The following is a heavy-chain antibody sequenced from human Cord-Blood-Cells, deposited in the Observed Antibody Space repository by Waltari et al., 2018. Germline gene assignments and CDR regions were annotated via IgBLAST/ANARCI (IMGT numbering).Heavy chain of an antibody. CDR2: ISSSSSTI. Sequence: EVQLVESGGGLVQPGGSLRLSCAASGFTFSSYSMNWVRQAPGKGLEWVSYISSSSSTIYYADSVKGRFTISRDNAKNSLYLQMNSLRDEDTAVYYCGRDCPSSWYYYDSSGYYLDAFDIWGQGTMVTVSS. CDR1: GFTFSSYS. V-gene: IGHV3-48*02. J-gene: IGHJ3*02. CDR3: GRDCPSSWYYYDSSGYYLDAFDI. D-gene: IGHD3-22*01.